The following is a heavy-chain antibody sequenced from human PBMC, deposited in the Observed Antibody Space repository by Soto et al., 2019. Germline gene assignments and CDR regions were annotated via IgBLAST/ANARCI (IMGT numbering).Heavy chain of an antibody. CDR1: GLTFSSYS. D-gene: IGHD2-21*02. CDR2: ISSSSSTI. V-gene: IGHV3-48*02. J-gene: IGHJ4*02. Sequence: EVQLVEAGGGLVQPGGSLSLSCAASGLTFSSYSMNWVRQAPGKGLEWVSYISSSSSTIYYADSVKGRFTISRDNAKNSLYLQMNSLRDEDTAVYYCGRDTRSGGDQFDYWGQGTLVTVSS. CDR3: GRDTRSGGDQFDY.